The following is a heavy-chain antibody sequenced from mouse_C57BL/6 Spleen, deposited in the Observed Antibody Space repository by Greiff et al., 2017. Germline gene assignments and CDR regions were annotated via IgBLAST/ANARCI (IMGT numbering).Heavy chain of an antibody. CDR3: AKEGPERDYYAMDY. CDR1: GFSLTSYG. V-gene: IGHV2-5*01. Sequence: QVQLQQSGPGLVQPSQSLSITCTVSGFSLTSYGVHWVRQSPGKGLEWLGVIWRGGSTDYNAAFMSRLSITKDNSKSQVFFKMNSLQADDTAIYYCAKEGPERDYYAMDYWGQGTSVTVSS. CDR2: IWRGGST. J-gene: IGHJ4*01.